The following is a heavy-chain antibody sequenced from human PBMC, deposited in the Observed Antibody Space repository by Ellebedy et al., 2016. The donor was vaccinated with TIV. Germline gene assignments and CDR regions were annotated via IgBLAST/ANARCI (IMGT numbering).Heavy chain of an antibody. CDR1: GGSFSGYS. J-gene: IGHJ5*02. D-gene: IGHD6-6*01. CDR3: ARVRPINLLYSSSSYWFGP. CDR2: FSNNGNT. V-gene: IGHV4-34*01. Sequence: SETLSLXXAVYGGSFSGYSWSWTRQPPGRGLEWIGEFSNNGNTNYKPSLKSRVTISVDTSRNQFTLNLTSVTAADTAVYYCARVRPINLLYSSSSYWFGPWGQGTLVTVSS.